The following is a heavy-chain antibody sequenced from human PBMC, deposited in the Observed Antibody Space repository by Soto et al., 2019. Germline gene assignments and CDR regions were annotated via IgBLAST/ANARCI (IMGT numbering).Heavy chain of an antibody. V-gene: IGHV3-30-3*01. J-gene: IGHJ3*02. CDR2: ISYDGSNK. D-gene: IGHD2-2*02. CDR3: ASPIVVVPAAIFGAFDI. Sequence: VQLVESGGGVVQPGRSLRLSCAASGFTFSSYAMHWVRQAPGKGLEWVAVISYDGSNKYYADSVKGRFTISRDNSKNTLYLQMNSLRAEDTAVYYCASPIVVVPAAIFGAFDIWGQGTMVTVSS. CDR1: GFTFSSYA.